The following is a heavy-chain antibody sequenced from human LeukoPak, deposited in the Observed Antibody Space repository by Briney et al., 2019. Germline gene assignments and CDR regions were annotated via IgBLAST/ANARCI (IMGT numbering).Heavy chain of an antibody. V-gene: IGHV4-34*01. Sequence: SETLSLTCAVYGGSFSGYYWSWIRQPPGKGLEWIGEINHSGSANYNPSLKSRVTISVDTFKKQFSLKLSSVTAADTAVYYCARSQITVTLSGYNWFDPWGQGTLVTVSS. D-gene: IGHD4-11*01. CDR2: INHSGSA. CDR3: ARSQITVTLSGYNWFDP. CDR1: GGSFSGYY. J-gene: IGHJ5*02.